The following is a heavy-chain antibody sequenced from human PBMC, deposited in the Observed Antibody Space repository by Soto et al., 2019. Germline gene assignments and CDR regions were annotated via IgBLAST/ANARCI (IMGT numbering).Heavy chain of an antibody. J-gene: IGHJ5*02. CDR3: ARDRGYSGYGFNNWFDP. Sequence: GGSLRLSCAASGFTFSSYWMHWVRQAPGKGLVWVSRINSDGSSASYADSVKGRFTISRDNAKNTLYLQMNSLRAEDTAVYYCARDRGYSGYGFNNWFDPWGQGTLVTVSS. CDR2: INSDGSSA. CDR1: GFTFSSYW. D-gene: IGHD5-12*01. V-gene: IGHV3-74*01.